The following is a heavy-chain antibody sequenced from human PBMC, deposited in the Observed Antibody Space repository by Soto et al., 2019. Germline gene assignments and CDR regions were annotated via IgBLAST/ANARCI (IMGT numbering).Heavy chain of an antibody. CDR3: ARGLIYDYGDFYAFDI. Sequence: SETLSLTCAVYGGSFSGYYWSWIRQPPGKGLEWIGEINHSGSTNYNPSLKSRVTISVDTSKNQFSLKLSSVTAADTAVYYCARGLIYDYGDFYAFDIWGQGTMVTVSS. CDR1: GGSFSGYY. D-gene: IGHD4-17*01. J-gene: IGHJ3*02. V-gene: IGHV4-34*01. CDR2: INHSGST.